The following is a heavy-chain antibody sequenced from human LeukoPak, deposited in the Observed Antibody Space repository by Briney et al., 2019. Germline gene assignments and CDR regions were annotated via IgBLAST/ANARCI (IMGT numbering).Heavy chain of an antibody. CDR3: ARGSGYYGGYYFDY. CDR1: GGSISSSSYY. Sequence: SETLSLTCTVSGGSISSSSYYWGWIRQPPGKGLEWIGSIYYSGSTYYNPSLKSRVTISVDTSKNQFSLKLSSVTAADTAVYYCARGSGYYGGYYFDYWGQGTLVTVSS. D-gene: IGHD3-22*01. CDR2: IYYSGST. V-gene: IGHV4-39*07. J-gene: IGHJ4*02.